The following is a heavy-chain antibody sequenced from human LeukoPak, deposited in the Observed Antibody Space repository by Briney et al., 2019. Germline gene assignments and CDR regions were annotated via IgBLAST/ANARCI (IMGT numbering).Heavy chain of an antibody. Sequence: SKTLSHTCAVYGESFSGYYWSWIRRPPGKGLEWIGEINHSGSTNYNPSLKSRVTISVDTSKNQFSLKLSSVTAADTAVYYCARGQVGRAGTFRIWAYFDHWGQGTLVIVSS. D-gene: IGHD6-19*01. CDR3: ARGQVGRAGTFRIWAYFDH. CDR2: INHSGST. J-gene: IGHJ4*02. CDR1: GESFSGYY. V-gene: IGHV4-34*01.